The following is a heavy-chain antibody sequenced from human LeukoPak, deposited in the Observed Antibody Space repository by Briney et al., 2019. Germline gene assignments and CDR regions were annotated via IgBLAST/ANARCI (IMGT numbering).Heavy chain of an antibody. CDR3: ATDSNYYGSGSRNYYYYGMDV. D-gene: IGHD3-10*01. J-gene: IGHJ6*02. V-gene: IGHV1-69*06. Sequence: ASVKVSCKASGGTFSSYAISWVRQAPGQGLEWMGGIIPIFGTANYAQKFQGRVTMTEDTSTDTAYMELSSLRSEDTAVYYCATDSNYYGSGSRNYYYYGMDVWGQGTTVTVSS. CDR2: IIPIFGTA. CDR1: GGTFSSYA.